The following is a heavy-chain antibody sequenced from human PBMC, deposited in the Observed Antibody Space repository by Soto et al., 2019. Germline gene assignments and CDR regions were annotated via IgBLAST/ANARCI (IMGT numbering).Heavy chain of an antibody. V-gene: IGHV3-23*01. Sequence: EVQLLESGGGLVQPGGSLRLSCAASGFTFSSYAMSWVRQAPGKGLEWVSAISGSGGSTYYADSVKGRFTISRDNSKNTLYLQMNSLRAEDTDVYYCAKGLRGYSGYDSNDAFDIWGQGTMVTVSS. CDR1: GFTFSSYA. D-gene: IGHD5-12*01. CDR2: ISGSGGST. CDR3: AKGLRGYSGYDSNDAFDI. J-gene: IGHJ3*02.